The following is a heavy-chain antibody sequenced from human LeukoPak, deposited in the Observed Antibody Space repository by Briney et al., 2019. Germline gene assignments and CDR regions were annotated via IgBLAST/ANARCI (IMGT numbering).Heavy chain of an antibody. CDR1: GDSVSSNSAA. CDR3: AREPTVSGSYYGYYYMDV. V-gene: IGHV6-1*01. J-gene: IGHJ6*03. CDR2: TYYRSKWYN. D-gene: IGHD3-10*01. Sequence: SQTLSLTCAISGDSVSSNSAAWNWIRQSPSRGLEWLGRTYYRSKWYNDYAVSVKSRITINPDTSKNQFSLQLNSVTPEATAVYYRAREPTVSGSYYGYYYMDVWGKGTTVTVSS.